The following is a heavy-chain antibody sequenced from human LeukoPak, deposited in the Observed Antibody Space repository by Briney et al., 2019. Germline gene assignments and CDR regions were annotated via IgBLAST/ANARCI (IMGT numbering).Heavy chain of an antibody. CDR2: ISGSGGST. CDR1: GFTFSSYW. CDR3: AKRGVYGSGSSCYFDY. V-gene: IGHV3-23*01. Sequence: GGSLRLSCAASGFTFSSYWMHWVRQAPGKGLEWVSAISGSGGSTYYADSVKGRFTISRDNSMNTLYLQMNSLRAEDTAVYYCAKRGVYGSGSSCYFDYWGQGTLVTVSS. D-gene: IGHD3-10*01. J-gene: IGHJ4*02.